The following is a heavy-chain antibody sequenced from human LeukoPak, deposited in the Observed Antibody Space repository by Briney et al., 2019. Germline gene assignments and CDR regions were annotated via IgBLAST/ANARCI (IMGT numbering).Heavy chain of an antibody. V-gene: IGHV1-18*01. Sequence: ASVKVSCKASGYTFTSYGITWVRQAPGQGLEWIGWISAYNGITNYAQKLQGRVTMTTDTSTSTAYVELRSLRSDDTAVYYCARDLTTTSSSLSGYWGQGTLVTVSS. D-gene: IGHD6-6*01. CDR1: GYTFTSYG. CDR3: ARDLTTTSSSLSGY. CDR2: ISAYNGIT. J-gene: IGHJ4*02.